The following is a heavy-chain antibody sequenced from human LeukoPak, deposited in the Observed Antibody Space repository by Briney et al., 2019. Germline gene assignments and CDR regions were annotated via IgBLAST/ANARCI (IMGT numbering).Heavy chain of an antibody. V-gene: IGHV3-64*01. CDR3: ARDFGGSGSYVYYAMDV. CDR1: GFTFSNHA. J-gene: IGHJ6*02. Sequence: GGSLRLSCAASGFTFSNHAVHWVRQAPGKGLEYVSAISSNGSNTYYANSVKGRFTICRDNSKNTLYLQMGSLRVEDMAVYYCARDFGGSGSYVYYAMDVWGQGTTVTVSS. D-gene: IGHD3-10*01. CDR2: ISSNGSNT.